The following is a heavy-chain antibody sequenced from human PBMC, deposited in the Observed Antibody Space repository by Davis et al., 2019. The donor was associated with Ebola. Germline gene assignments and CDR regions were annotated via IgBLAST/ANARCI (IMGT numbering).Heavy chain of an antibody. J-gene: IGHJ4*02. CDR1: GGSFSGYY. V-gene: IGHV4-34*01. CDR3: ARAAVDTAMVLIY. Sequence: SETLSLTCAVYGGSFSGYYWSWIRQPPGKGLEWIGEINDSGRTNYNPSLKSRVTISVDTSKNQFSLKLRSVTAADTAVYYCARAAVDTAMVLIYWGQGTLVTVSS. D-gene: IGHD5-18*01. CDR2: INDSGRT.